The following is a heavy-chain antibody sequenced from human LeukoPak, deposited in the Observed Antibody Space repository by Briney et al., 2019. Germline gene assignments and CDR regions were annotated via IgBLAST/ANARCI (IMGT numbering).Heavy chain of an antibody. CDR2: IRYDGSNK. J-gene: IGHJ4*02. CDR1: GFTFSSYA. CDR3: AKEGVYCSGGSCYFDY. D-gene: IGHD2-15*01. Sequence: GGSLRLSCAASGFTFSSYAMSWVRQAPGKGLEWVAFIRYDGSNKYYADSVKGRFTISRDNSKNTLYLQMNSLRAEDTAVYYCAKEGVYCSGGSCYFDYWGQGTLVTVSS. V-gene: IGHV3-30*02.